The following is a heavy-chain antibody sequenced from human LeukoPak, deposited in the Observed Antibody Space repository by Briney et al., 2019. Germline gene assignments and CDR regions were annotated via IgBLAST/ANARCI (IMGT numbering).Heavy chain of an antibody. CDR1: GFTFDDYA. J-gene: IGHJ4*02. CDR3: AKGTLGDYRAGPDY. V-gene: IGHV3-43D*03. D-gene: IGHD4-17*01. CDR2: ISWDGGST. Sequence: GESLKISCAASGFTFDDYAMHWVRQVPGKGLEWVSFISWDGGSTYYADSVKGRFTISRDNSKNSLYLQMNSLRAEDTALYYCAKGTLGDYRAGPDYWGRGILVTVSS.